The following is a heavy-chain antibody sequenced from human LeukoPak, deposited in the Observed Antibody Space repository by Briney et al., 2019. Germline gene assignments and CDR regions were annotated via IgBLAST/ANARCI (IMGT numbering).Heavy chain of an antibody. Sequence: SETLSLTCSVSGHSISSDYYWGWIRQPPGKGLEWIGSVIHSGSAYYNPSLKSRVTMSVDTSKNQLSPKLTSVTAADTAVYYCARRMATGAFDYWGQGTLVTVSS. D-gene: IGHD7-27*01. J-gene: IGHJ4*02. V-gene: IGHV4-38-2*01. CDR1: GHSISSDYY. CDR2: VIHSGSA. CDR3: ARRMATGAFDY.